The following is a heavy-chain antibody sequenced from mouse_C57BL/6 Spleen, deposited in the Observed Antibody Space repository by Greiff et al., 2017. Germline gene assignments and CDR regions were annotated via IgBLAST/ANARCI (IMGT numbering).Heavy chain of an antibody. V-gene: IGHV5-17*01. CDR1: GFTFSDYG. J-gene: IGHJ4*01. D-gene: IGHD2-2*01. CDR3: ARRKYGYDYAMCY. Sequence: EVKLMESGGGLVKPGGSLKLSCAASGFTFSDYGMHWVRQAPGQGLEWVAYISSGSSTIYYADTVKGRVTISRDNAKNTLFLQKAGLKSENTGLYYCARRKYGYDYAMCYWGQRPSVTGAS. CDR2: ISSGSSTI.